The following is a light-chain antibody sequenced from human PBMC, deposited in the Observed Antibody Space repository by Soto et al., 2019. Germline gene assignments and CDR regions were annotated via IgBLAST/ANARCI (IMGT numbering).Light chain of an antibody. CDR2: GVS. V-gene: IGKV3-20*01. J-gene: IGKJ1*01. CDR1: QSVGDTF. Sequence: EIVLTQSPGTLSLSPWEKATLSCRASQSVGDTFLSWYQQKPGLAPRLLIYGVSNRATGIPDRFSGSGSGTDFILTISRLEPEDFALYYCGQFVSSPPRTFGQGTKVEIK. CDR3: GQFVSSPPRT.